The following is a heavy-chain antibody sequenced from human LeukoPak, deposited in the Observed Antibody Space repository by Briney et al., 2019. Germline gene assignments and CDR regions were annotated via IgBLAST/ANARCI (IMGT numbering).Heavy chain of an antibody. J-gene: IGHJ4*02. CDR2: INTNTGNP. Sequence: ASVKVSCKASGYTFTSYGISWVRQAPGQGLEWMGWINTNTGNPTYAQGFTGRFVFSLDTSVSTAYLQISSLKAEDTAVYYCARGYSSSWCVGPAGYWGQGTLVTVSS. D-gene: IGHD6-13*01. CDR1: GYTFTSYG. CDR3: ARGYSSSWCVGPAGY. V-gene: IGHV7-4-1*02.